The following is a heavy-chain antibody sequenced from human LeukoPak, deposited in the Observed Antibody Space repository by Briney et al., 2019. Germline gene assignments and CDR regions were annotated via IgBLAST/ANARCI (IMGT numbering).Heavy chain of an antibody. D-gene: IGHD2-8*01. CDR3: ARDGCTNGVCYYD. CDR1: GYTFTSFY. CDR2: INPSGGST. J-gene: IGHJ4*02. Sequence: ASVKVSCKASGYTFTSFYMHWVRQAPGQGLEWMGIINPSGGSTSYAQKFQDRVTMTRDTSTSTVYMELSSLRSEDTAVYYCARDGCTNGVCYYDWGQGTLVTVSS. V-gene: IGHV1-46*01.